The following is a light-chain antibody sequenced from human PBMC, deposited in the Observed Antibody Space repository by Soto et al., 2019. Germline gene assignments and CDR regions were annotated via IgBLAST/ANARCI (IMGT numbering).Light chain of an antibody. V-gene: IGKV1-39*01. CDR3: QQSYTTPRA. Sequence: DIQMTQSPSSLSASVGDRVTITCRASLSISSDLNWYQQKPGKAPKVLIFGASSLQSGVPSRFSGSGSGTDFTLTISSLQPEDSATYYCQQSYTTPRACGQGTKLEIK. CDR1: LSISSD. J-gene: IGKJ2*01. CDR2: GAS.